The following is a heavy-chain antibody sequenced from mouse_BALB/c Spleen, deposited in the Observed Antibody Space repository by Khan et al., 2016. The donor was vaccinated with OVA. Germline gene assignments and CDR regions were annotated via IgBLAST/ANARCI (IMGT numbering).Heavy chain of an antibody. V-gene: IGHV8-12*01. CDR1: GFSLSTSGMG. D-gene: IGHD2-4*01. CDR3: VRNVYEYDPWFAY. Sequence: QVQLKQSGPGILQPSQTLSLTCSFSGFSLSTSGMGVSWLRQPSGKGLEWLAHIYWDDEKRYTPSLKSRLTISKDTSRNQVFLKITSVDTADTATDYGVRNVYEYDPWFAYWGQGTLVTVSA. J-gene: IGHJ3*01. CDR2: IYWDDEK.